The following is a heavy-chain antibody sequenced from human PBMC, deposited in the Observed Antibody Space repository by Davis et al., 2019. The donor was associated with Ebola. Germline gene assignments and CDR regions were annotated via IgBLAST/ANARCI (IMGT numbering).Heavy chain of an antibody. V-gene: IGHV3-33*01. D-gene: IGHD6-19*01. CDR3: ARDLGIAVARAQRKGYYGMDV. CDR2: IWYDGSNK. J-gene: IGHJ6*02. CDR1: GFTFSSYG. Sequence: GESLKISCAASGFTFSSYGMHWVRQAPGKGLEWVAVIWYDGSNKYYADSVKGRFTISGDNSKNTLYLQMNSLRAEDTAVYYCARDLGIAVARAQRKGYYGMDVWGQGTTVTVSS.